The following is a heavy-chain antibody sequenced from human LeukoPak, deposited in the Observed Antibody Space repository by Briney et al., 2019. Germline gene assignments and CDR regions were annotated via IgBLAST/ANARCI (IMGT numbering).Heavy chain of an antibody. V-gene: IGHV1-18*01. CDR3: ARDEVPAASYYYYYYMDV. CDR1: GYTFTCYG. CDR2: ISAYNGNT. J-gene: IGHJ6*03. D-gene: IGHD2-2*01. Sequence: ASVKVSCKASGYTFTCYGISWVRQAPGQGREWMGWISAYNGNTNYAQKLQGRVTMTTDTSTSTAYMELRSLRSDDTAVYYCARDEVPAASYYYYYYMDVWGKGTTVTVSS.